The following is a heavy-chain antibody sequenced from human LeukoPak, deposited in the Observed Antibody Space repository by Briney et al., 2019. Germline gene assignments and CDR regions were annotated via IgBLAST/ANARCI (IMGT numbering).Heavy chain of an antibody. CDR2: INHSGST. CDR1: GGSFRGYY. J-gene: IGHJ5*02. CDR3: ARGSRWFDP. V-gene: IGHV4-34*01. Sequence: SETLSLTCAVHGGSFRGYYWSWIRQPPGKGLEWIGEINHSGSTNYNPSLKSRVTISVDPSKNQVSLKVSSVTAADTAVYYCARGSRWFDPWGQGTLVTVSS.